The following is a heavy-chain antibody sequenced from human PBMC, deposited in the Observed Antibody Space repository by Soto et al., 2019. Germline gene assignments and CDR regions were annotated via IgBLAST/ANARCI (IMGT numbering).Heavy chain of an antibody. CDR1: GGTFSSYA. CDR3: ARDITIFGVVTAFDY. D-gene: IGHD3-3*01. CDR2: IIPIFGTA. Sequence: GASVKVSCKASGGTFSSYAISWVRQAPGQGLEWMGGIIPIFGTANYAQKFQGRVTITADESTGTAYMELSSLRSEDTAVYYCARDITIFGVVTAFDYWGQGTLVTVSS. J-gene: IGHJ4*02. V-gene: IGHV1-69*13.